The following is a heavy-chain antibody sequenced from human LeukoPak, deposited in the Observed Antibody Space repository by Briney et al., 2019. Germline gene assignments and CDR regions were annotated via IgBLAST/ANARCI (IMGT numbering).Heavy chain of an antibody. J-gene: IGHJ4*02. CDR1: GFTFSSYG. CDR2: ISYDGSKK. CDR3: ARGDIVATMDYFDY. Sequence: PGGSLRLSCAASGFTFSSYGMNWVRQAPGKGLEWVAVISYDGSKKYYADSVKGRFTIFRDNSKNTLYLQMNSLRAEDTAVYYCARGDIVATMDYFDYWGQGTLVTVSS. D-gene: IGHD5-12*01. V-gene: IGHV3-30-3*01.